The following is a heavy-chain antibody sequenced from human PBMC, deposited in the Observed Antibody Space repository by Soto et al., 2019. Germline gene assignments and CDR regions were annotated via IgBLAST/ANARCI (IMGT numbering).Heavy chain of an antibody. Sequence: APGKGSCKASGYTFTRYGISWGRQAPGQGLEWMGWISAYNGNTNYAQKLQGRVTMTTDTSTSTAYMELRSLRSDDTAVYYCARDQVDYVDYWGQGTLVTVSS. D-gene: IGHD2-15*01. CDR3: ARDQVDYVDY. J-gene: IGHJ4*02. CDR1: GYTFTRYG. V-gene: IGHV1-18*01. CDR2: ISAYNGNT.